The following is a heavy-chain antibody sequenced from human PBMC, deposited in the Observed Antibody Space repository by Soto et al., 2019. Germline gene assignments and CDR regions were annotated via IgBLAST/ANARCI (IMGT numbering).Heavy chain of an antibody. J-gene: IGHJ3*01. CDR2: IKSKTDGGTT. CDR1: GFIFNTAW. D-gene: IGHD1-20*01. Sequence: PGGSLRLSCAASGFIFNTAWMNWVRRAPGEGLEWVGRIKSKTDGGTTDYAAPVKGRFTISRDDSKNTLYLQMNSLKTEDTAVYYCATSVSGITGTTEAFDVWDQGTMVTVSS. CDR3: ATSVSGITGTTEAFDV. V-gene: IGHV3-15*07.